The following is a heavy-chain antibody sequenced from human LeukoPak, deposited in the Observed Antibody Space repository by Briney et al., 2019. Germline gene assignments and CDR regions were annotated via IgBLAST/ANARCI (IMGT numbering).Heavy chain of an antibody. CDR2: INPNSGGT. J-gene: IGHJ4*02. CDR3: ARDASSNFDY. Sequence: ASVKVSCKASGYTFTSCGISWVRQAPGQGLEWMGWINPNSGGTNYAQKFQGRVTMTRDTSISTAYMELSRLRSDDTAVYYCARDASSNFDYWGQGTLVTVSS. CDR1: GYTFTSCG. V-gene: IGHV1-2*02.